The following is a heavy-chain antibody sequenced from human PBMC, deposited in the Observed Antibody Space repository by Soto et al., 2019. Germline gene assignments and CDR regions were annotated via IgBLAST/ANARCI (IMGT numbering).Heavy chain of an antibody. J-gene: IGHJ5*02. CDR3: ARERVVVAANGGALRFDP. D-gene: IGHD2-15*01. CDR1: GYTFTSYY. V-gene: IGHV1-46*01. Sequence: ASVKVSCKASGYTFTSYYMHWVRQAPGQGLEWMGIINPSGGSTSYAQKFQGRVTMTRDTSTSTVYMELSSLRSEDTAVNYCARERVVVAANGGALRFDPWGQGTLVTVSS. CDR2: INPSGGST.